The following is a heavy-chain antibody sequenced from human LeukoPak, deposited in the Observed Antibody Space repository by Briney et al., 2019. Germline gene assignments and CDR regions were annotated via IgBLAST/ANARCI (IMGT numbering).Heavy chain of an antibody. CDR1: GFTFSSYE. CDR2: ISSSGSTI. CDR3: ARDLRVRPDFNWFDP. V-gene: IGHV3-48*03. Sequence: GGSLRLSCAASGFTFSSYEMNWVRQAPGKGLEWVSYISSSGSTIYYADSVKGRFTISRDNAKNSLYLQMNSLRAEDTAVYYCARDLRVRPDFNWFDPWGQGTLVTVSS. D-gene: IGHD1-14*01. J-gene: IGHJ5*02.